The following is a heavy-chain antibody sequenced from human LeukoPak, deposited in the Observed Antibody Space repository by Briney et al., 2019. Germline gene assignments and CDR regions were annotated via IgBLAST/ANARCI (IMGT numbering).Heavy chain of an antibody. CDR2: IFPGRSTA. D-gene: IGHD3-16*01. Sequence: SVKVSCKASGYTFSRYAISWVRQAPGQGLEWVGGIFPGRSTANYAQKFQDRVTITADESTSTTYMELSSLKSEDTAVYYCATTGGDIYYYYMDVWGKGTTVTISS. CDR1: GYTFSRYA. CDR3: ATTGGDIYYYYMDV. J-gene: IGHJ6*03. V-gene: IGHV1-69*13.